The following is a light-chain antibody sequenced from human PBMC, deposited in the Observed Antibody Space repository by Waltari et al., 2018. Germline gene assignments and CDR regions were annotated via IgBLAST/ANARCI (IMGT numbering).Light chain of an antibody. CDR2: GAS. J-gene: IGKJ2*01. CDR1: QRVSSSY. CDR3: QQYGSSPYT. V-gene: IGKV3-20*01. Sequence: EIVLTQSPGTLSLSPGERATLSCRASQRVSSSYLAWYQQKPGQAPRLLIYGASSRATGIPDRFSGIGSGTDFTLTISRLEPEDFAVYYCQQYGSSPYTFGQGTKLEIK.